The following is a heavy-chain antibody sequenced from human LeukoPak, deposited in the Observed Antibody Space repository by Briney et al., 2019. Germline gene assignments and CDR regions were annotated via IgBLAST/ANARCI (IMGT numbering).Heavy chain of an antibody. CDR1: GGSFSGYY. D-gene: IGHD6-19*01. V-gene: IGHV4-34*01. CDR2: INHSGST. CDR3: ARGRNSSGGDAFDI. J-gene: IGHJ3*02. Sequence: PSETLSLTCAVYGGSFSGYYWSWIRQPPGKGLEWIGEINHSGSTNYNPSLKSRVTISVDTSKNQLSLKLSSVTAADTAVYYCARGRNSSGGDAFDIWGQGTMVTVSS.